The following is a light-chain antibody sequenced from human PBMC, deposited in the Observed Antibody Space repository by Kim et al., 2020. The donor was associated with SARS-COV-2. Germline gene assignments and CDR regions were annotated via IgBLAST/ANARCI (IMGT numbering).Light chain of an antibody. Sequence: PGEGATLSCRASQRVGTSDVAWYQQRPGQPPRLLIFGSFRRALGVPDRFSGIGSGIEFTLSISRLEPEDFAVYYCQLYRTSTRTFGQGTKLEIK. CDR3: QLYRTSTRT. CDR2: GSF. CDR1: QRVGTSD. V-gene: IGKV3-20*01. J-gene: IGKJ2*01.